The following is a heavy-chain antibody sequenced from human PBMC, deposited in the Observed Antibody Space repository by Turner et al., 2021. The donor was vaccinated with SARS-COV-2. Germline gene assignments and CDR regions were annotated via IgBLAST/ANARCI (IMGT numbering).Heavy chain of an antibody. V-gene: IGHV1-2*02. D-gene: IGHD4-17*01. CDR3: ARGASVTPDRYDYYYFGMDV. CDR2: INPNSGGT. J-gene: IGHJ6*02. CDR1: GNTIPGYY. Sequence: QVQLVQSGAEVKKPGASVTVSCKASGNTIPGYYLHWVRKATGQGLEWMGWINPNSGGTNYAQKFQGKVTMTRDTSISTAYLELSRLRSDDTAVYYCARGASVTPDRYDYYYFGMDVWGQGTTVTVSS.